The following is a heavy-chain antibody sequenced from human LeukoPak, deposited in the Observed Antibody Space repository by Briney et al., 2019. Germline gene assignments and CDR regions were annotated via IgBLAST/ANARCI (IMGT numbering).Heavy chain of an antibody. Sequence: GGSLRLSCAASGFTFSNYWMSWVRQAPGKGLEWVANIKDDGSGKYYVDSLKGRFTISRDNAKNSLYLQMNSLRAEDTAVYYCALVAFERVDYWGQGTLVTVSS. J-gene: IGHJ4*02. CDR1: GFTFSNYW. D-gene: IGHD3-9*01. CDR2: IKDDGSGK. V-gene: IGHV3-7*01. CDR3: ALVAFERVDY.